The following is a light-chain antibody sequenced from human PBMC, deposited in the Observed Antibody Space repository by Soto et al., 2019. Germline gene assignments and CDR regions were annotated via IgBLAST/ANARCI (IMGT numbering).Light chain of an antibody. J-gene: IGKJ4*01. V-gene: IGKV1-5*01. CDR3: QQYKSYSLT. Sequence: DIHITQYPSTLSASVGDSFTITCRGSQSISSWLAWYQQKPGKAPKLLIYDASSLESGVPSRFSGSGSGTEFTLTISSLQPDDFAIYYCQQYKSYSLTFGGGTKV. CDR2: DAS. CDR1: QSISSW.